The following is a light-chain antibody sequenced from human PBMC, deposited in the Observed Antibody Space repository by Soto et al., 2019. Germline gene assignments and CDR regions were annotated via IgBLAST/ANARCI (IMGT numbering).Light chain of an antibody. Sequence: EIVMTQTPFSSSVTLGQPASISCRSSQSLVHGNGNTYLSWLQQRPGQPPRLLISKISSRFSGVPDRFSGSGAGTDFTLKISRVEAEDVGVYYCMQETHFPWTFGQGTKVEI. CDR3: MQETHFPWT. CDR2: KIS. CDR1: QSLVHGNGNTY. V-gene: IGKV2-24*01. J-gene: IGKJ1*01.